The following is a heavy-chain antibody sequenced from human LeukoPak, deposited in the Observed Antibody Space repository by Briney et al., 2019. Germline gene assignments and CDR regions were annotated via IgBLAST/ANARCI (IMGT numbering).Heavy chain of an antibody. V-gene: IGHV1-69*13. CDR2: IIPIFGTA. J-gene: IGHJ4*02. CDR1: GGTFSSYA. D-gene: IGHD1-26*01. Sequence: ASVKVSCKASGGTFSSYAISWVRQAPGQGLEWMGGIIPIFGTANYAQKFQGRVTITADESTSTAYMELSSLRSEDTAVYYCAREAEDGRATTHPPHFDYWGQGTLVTVSS. CDR3: AREAEDGRATTHPPHFDY.